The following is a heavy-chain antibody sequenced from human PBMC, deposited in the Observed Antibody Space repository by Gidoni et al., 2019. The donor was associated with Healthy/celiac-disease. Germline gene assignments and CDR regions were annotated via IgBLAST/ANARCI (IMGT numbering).Heavy chain of an antibody. D-gene: IGHD3-10*01. CDR1: GFTFSSYA. V-gene: IGHV3-30-3*01. J-gene: IGHJ4*02. Sequence: QVQLVESGGGVVQPGRSLRLSCAASGFTFSSYAMHWVRQAPGKGLEWVAVISYDGSNKYYADSVKGRFTISRDNSKNTLYLQMNSLRAEDTAGYYCARDWADITMASFDYWGQGTLVTVSS. CDR2: ISYDGSNK. CDR3: ARDWADITMASFDY.